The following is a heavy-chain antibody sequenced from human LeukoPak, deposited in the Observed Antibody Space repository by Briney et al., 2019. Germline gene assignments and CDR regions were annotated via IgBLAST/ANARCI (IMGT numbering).Heavy chain of an antibody. CDR1: GFTFSSKY. CDR2: IYSGGNT. J-gene: IGHJ4*02. Sequence: GGSLRLSCAASGFTFSSKYMSWVRQAPGKGLEGVSVIYSGGNTYYADSVKGRFTISRDNSKNTVNLQMNSLRAEDTAVYYCASGIEVGPVYFDYWGQGTLVTVSS. D-gene: IGHD6-19*01. CDR3: ASGIEVGPVYFDY. V-gene: IGHV3-66*01.